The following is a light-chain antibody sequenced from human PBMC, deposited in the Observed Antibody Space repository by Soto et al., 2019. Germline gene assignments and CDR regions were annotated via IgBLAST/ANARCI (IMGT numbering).Light chain of an antibody. CDR3: QQYGSAIT. J-gene: IGKJ3*01. Sequence: EIVLTQSPGTLSLSPGEGATLSCRASQRVTSFYLAWYQQKPGQAPRLLIYGASNRATGIPDRFSGSGSGTDFTLTISRLEPDDFAVYYCQQYGSAITFGPGTRVDSK. CDR1: QRVTSFY. CDR2: GAS. V-gene: IGKV3-20*01.